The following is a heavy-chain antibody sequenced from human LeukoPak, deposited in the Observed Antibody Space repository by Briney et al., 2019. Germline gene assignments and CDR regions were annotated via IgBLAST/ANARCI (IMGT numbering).Heavy chain of an antibody. Sequence: SETLSLTCTVSGGSISSYYWTWIRQPPGKGLEWIGYIYYSGSTNNNPSLKSRGTISVDTSKNQFSLKLSSVTAADTAVYYCARTQDYGGPDAFDIWGQGTMVTVSS. CDR3: ARTQDYGGPDAFDI. V-gene: IGHV4-59*01. CDR1: GGSISSYY. D-gene: IGHD4-23*01. CDR2: IYYSGST. J-gene: IGHJ3*02.